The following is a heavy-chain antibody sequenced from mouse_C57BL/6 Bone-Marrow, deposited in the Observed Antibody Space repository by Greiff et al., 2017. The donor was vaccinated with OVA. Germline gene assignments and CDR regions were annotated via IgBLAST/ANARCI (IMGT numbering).Heavy chain of an antibody. CDR3: ASLSNWEGEPLFAY. CDR2: IYPRSGNT. CDR1: GYTFTSYG. J-gene: IGHJ3*01. D-gene: IGHD4-1*01. V-gene: IGHV1-81*01. Sequence: QVHVKQSGAELARPGASVKLSCKASGYTFTSYGISWVKQRTGQGLEWIGEIYPRSGNTYYNEKFKGKATLTADKSSSTAYMELRSLTSEDSAVYFCASLSNWEGEPLFAYWGQGTLVTVSA.